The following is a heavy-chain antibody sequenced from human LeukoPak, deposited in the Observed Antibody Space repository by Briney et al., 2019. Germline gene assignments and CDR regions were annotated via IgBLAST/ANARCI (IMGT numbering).Heavy chain of an antibody. J-gene: IGHJ4*02. Sequence: PSETLSLTCAVYGGSFSGYYWSWIRQPPGKGLEWIGEINHSGSTNYNPSLKSRVTISVDTSKNQFSLKLSSVTAADTAVYYCARPTYYYDSSGYWIWGQGTLVTVSS. CDR3: ARPTYYYDSSGYWI. D-gene: IGHD3-22*01. CDR2: INHSGST. V-gene: IGHV4-34*01. CDR1: GGSFSGYY.